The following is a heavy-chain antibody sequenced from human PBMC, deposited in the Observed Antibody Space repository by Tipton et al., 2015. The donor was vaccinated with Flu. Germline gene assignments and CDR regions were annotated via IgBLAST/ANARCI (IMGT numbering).Heavy chain of an antibody. V-gene: IGHV4-4*07. J-gene: IGHJ5*02. Sequence: LRLSCTVSGASLSSYYWSWIRQPAGKGLEWVGRTHTKGVTRYNPSLNSRVTMSIDTSKSQFSLKLSSVTAADTAVYYCARGPWIQLGPNWFDPWGQGTLVTVSS. CDR2: THTKGVT. CDR3: ARGPWIQLGPNWFDP. D-gene: IGHD5-18*01. CDR1: GASLSSYY.